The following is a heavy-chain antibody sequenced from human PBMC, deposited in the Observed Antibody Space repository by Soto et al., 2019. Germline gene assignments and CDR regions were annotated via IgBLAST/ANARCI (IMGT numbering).Heavy chain of an antibody. J-gene: IGHJ6*02. V-gene: IGHV3-23*01. CDR3: AKGIVATSTTLYYYYYYGMDV. CDR2: ISGSGGST. Sequence: EVQLLESGGGLVQPGGSLRLSCAASGFTFSSYAMSWVRQAPGKGLEWVSAISGSGGSTYYADSVKGRFTISRDNSKNTLYLQMNSLRAEDTAVYYCAKGIVATSTTLYYYYYYGMDVWGQGTTVTVSS. CDR1: GFTFSSYA. D-gene: IGHD5-12*01.